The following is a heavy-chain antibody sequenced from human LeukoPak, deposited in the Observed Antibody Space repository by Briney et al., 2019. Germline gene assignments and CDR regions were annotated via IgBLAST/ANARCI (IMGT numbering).Heavy chain of an antibody. Sequence: SETLSLTCTVSGGSISSSSYYWGWIRQPPGKGLEWIGSIYYSGSTYYNPSLKSRVTISVDTSKNQFSLKLSSVTAADTAVYYCARGYSSSWYPNWFDPWGQGTLVTVSS. J-gene: IGHJ5*02. CDR1: GGSISSSSYY. CDR3: ARGYSSSWYPNWFDP. V-gene: IGHV4-39*01. CDR2: IYYSGST. D-gene: IGHD6-13*01.